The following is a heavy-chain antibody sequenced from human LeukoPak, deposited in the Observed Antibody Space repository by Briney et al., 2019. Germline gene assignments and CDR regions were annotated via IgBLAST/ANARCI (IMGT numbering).Heavy chain of an antibody. Sequence: GGSLRLSCAASGFTFSSYAMHWVRQAPGKGLEWVAVISYDGSNKYYADSVKGRFTISRDNSKNTLYLQMNSLRAEDTAVYYCARDVGPLGRWYMDVWGKGTTVTVSS. CDR3: ARDVGPLGRWYMDV. J-gene: IGHJ6*03. D-gene: IGHD2-15*01. V-gene: IGHV3-30*04. CDR1: GFTFSSYA. CDR2: ISYDGSNK.